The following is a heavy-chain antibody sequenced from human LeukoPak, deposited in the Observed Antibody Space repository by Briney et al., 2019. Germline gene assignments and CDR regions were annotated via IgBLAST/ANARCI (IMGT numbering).Heavy chain of an antibody. D-gene: IGHD4-23*01. Sequence: GGSLRLSCAASGFTFSSYSMNWVRQAPGKGLEWVSSISSSSSYIYYADSVKGRFTISRDNAKNSLYLQMNSLRAEDTAVYYCARSDYDGQPPHFDYWGQGTLVTVSS. V-gene: IGHV3-21*01. CDR3: ARSDYDGQPPHFDY. CDR1: GFTFSSYS. CDR2: ISSSSSYI. J-gene: IGHJ4*02.